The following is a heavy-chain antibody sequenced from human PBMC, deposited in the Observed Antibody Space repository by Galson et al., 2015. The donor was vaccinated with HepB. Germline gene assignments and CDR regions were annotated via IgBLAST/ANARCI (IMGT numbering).Heavy chain of an antibody. J-gene: IGHJ4*02. CDR1: GFTFTNNA. CDR3: ARGPYKLVGGGDTFDR. Sequence: SLRLSCAASGFTFTNNALHWVRQAPGKGLEWVAVISYDGSDIYYADSVRGRFTISRDNSKTTVYLQMSGLRVEDTAVYFCARGPYKLVGGGDTFDRWGQGTLVSVSS. CDR2: ISYDGSDI. D-gene: IGHD3-16*01. V-gene: IGHV3-30-3*01.